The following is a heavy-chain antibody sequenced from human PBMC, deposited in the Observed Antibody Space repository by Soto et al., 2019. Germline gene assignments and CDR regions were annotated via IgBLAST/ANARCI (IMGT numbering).Heavy chain of an antibody. V-gene: IGHV4-39*01. J-gene: IGHJ4*02. CDR1: GASISSGTYY. D-gene: IGHD2-21*02. CDR2: IFHRGNT. Sequence: KPSETLSLTCTVSGASISSGTYYWAWIRQPPGKGLEWIGSIFHRGNTYYNPSLKSRVTISVDTSKNQFSLKLNSVTAADTSVFYCARRVVVTAAYFDIWGQGTLVTVSS. CDR3: ARRVVVTAAYFDI.